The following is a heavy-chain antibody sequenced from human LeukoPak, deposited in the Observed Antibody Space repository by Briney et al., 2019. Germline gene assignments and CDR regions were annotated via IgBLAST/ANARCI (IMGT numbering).Heavy chain of an antibody. CDR1: GFTVSSNY. CDR2: IYSGGST. CDR3: ARELTFGMDV. V-gene: IGHV3-53*01. J-gene: IGHJ6*02. Sequence: PGGSLRLSCAASGFTVSSNYMSWVRQAPGQGLEWVSVIYSGGSTDYVDSVQGRFTISRDNSKNTLYLQMNSLRAEDTAVYYCARELTFGMDVWGQGTRVTVSS. D-gene: IGHD2/OR15-2a*01.